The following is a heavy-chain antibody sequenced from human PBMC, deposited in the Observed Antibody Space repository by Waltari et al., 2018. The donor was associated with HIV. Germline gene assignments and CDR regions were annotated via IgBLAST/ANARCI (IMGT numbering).Heavy chain of an antibody. V-gene: IGHV3-30*02. J-gene: IGHJ1*01. Sequence: VRLVESGGGVIQPGGSLSLSCAASGFSFGTFGLHWVRQAPGRGVEWLAFIPYEGTEEYDVESVKARFTISRDNSKNTLFLQMSGLRTDDTAFYFCAKDLKARGIDPSLLDTWGQGTLVTVSS. CDR1: GFSFGTFG. D-gene: IGHD6-13*01. CDR2: IPYEGTEE. CDR3: AKDLKARGIDPSLLDT.